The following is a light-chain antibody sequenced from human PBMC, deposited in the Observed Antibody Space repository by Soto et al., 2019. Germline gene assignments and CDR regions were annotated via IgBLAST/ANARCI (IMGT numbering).Light chain of an antibody. CDR3: QQSYRT. Sequence: DIQMTQSPSSLSASVGDRVSITCRASQTINNHLNWYHQKPGKAPKLLIYAASRLLSGVPSRFSGSGSGTYFTLTISNLQPEDFATYYCQQSYRTFGQGTRLEIK. CDR1: QTINNH. CDR2: AAS. J-gene: IGKJ5*01. V-gene: IGKV1-39*01.